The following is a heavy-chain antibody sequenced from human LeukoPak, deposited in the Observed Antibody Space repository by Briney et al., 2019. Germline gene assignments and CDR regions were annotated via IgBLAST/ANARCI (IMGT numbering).Heavy chain of an antibody. J-gene: IGHJ6*02. CDR1: GFTFSSYS. Sequence: GGSLRLSCAASGFTFSSYSMNWVRQAPGKGREGVSYISSSSSTIYYADSVKGRFTISRDNAKNSLYLQMNSLRAEDTAVYYCARPLRYSSGLFYYGMDVWGQGTTVTVSS. D-gene: IGHD6-19*01. CDR2: ISSSSSTI. V-gene: IGHV3-48*01. CDR3: ARPLRYSSGLFYYGMDV.